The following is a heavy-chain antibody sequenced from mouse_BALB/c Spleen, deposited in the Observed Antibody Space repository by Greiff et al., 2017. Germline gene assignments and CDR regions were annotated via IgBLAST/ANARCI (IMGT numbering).Heavy chain of an antibody. Sequence: VQGVESGPELVKPGASVKISCKASGYAFSSSWMNWVKQRPGQGLEWIGRIYPGDGDTNYNGKFKGKATLTADKSSSTAYMQLSSLTSVDSAVYYCAGGYGNHLAYWGQGTLVTVSA. CDR2: IYPGDGDT. J-gene: IGHJ3*01. CDR3: AGGYGNHLAY. V-gene: IGHV1-82*01. CDR1: GYAFSSSW. D-gene: IGHD2-1*01.